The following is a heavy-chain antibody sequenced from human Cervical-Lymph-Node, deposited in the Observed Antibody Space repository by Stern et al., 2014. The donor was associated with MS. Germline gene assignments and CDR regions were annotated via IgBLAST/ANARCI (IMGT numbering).Heavy chain of an antibody. Sequence: QLVESGGGVIQPGGSLRLSCTASGFTVSRDFMTWVRQAPGQVLEWVSLITNVGSTFYTDSVKGRFTISRDDSKNTVYLHMTSLRAEDTAMYYCARDTSSPERSDWWGQGTLVTVSS. J-gene: IGHJ4*02. CDR2: ITNVGST. D-gene: IGHD1-1*01. V-gene: IGHV3-53*01. CDR1: GFTVSRDF. CDR3: ARDTSSPERSDW.